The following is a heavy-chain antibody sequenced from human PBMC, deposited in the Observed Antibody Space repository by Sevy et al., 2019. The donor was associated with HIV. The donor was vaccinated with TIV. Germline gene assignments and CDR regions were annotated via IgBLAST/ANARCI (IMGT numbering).Heavy chain of an antibody. CDR3: AKVLRDFGDDLLAD. D-gene: IGHD4-17*01. J-gene: IGHJ4*01. V-gene: IGHV3-23*01. CDR1: GFTFSSYA. Sequence: GGSLRLSCATSGFTFSSYAMSWVRQAPGKGLQWVSAISAGGGDKYYAASVKGRFTISRDKSKSTLFLQMNSLRVDDTATYVCAKVLRDFGDDLLADWGHGTLVTVSS. CDR2: ISAGGGDK.